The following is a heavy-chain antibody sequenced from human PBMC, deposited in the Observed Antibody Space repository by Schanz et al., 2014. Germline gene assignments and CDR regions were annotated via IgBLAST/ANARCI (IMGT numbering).Heavy chain of an antibody. J-gene: IGHJ4*02. D-gene: IGHD2-8*02. CDR2: ISDSGDTA. Sequence: DVQLLESGGGLVQPGGSLRLSCAASGFTFTNYAMSWVRQAPGKGLEWVSLISDSGDTAYYADSVKGRFTISRDNFKGALYLQMSSLRAEDTAVYYCAKSLESCPGGRCSRVYFDYWGQGTLVTVSS. CDR1: GFTFTNYA. CDR3: AKSLESCPGGRCSRVYFDY. V-gene: IGHV3-23*01.